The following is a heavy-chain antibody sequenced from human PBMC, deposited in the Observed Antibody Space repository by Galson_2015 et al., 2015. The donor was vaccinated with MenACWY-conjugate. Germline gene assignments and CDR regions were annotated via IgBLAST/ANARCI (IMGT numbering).Heavy chain of an antibody. V-gene: IGHV3-48*02. Sequence: SLRLSCAASGFTFSSYSMNWVRQAPGKGLEWVSYISSSSSTIYYADSVKGRFTISRDNAKNSLYLQMNSLRDEDTAVYYCAREDGVVIGIPPNYYYYGMDVWGQGTTVTVSS. J-gene: IGHJ6*02. CDR1: GFTFSSYS. CDR3: AREDGVVIGIPPNYYYYGMDV. CDR2: ISSSSSTI. D-gene: IGHD3-3*01.